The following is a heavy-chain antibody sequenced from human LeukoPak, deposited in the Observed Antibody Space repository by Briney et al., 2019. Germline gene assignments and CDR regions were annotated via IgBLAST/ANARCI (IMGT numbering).Heavy chain of an antibody. CDR1: GGSFSGYY. CDR3: ARRAGSGWYDY. D-gene: IGHD6-19*01. V-gene: IGHV4-34*01. CDR2: INHSGST. Sequence: SETLSLACAVYGGSFSGYYWSWIRQPPGKGLEWIGEINHSGSTNYNPSLKSRVTISVDTSKNQFSLKLSSVTAADTAVYYCARRAGSGWYDYWGQGTLVTVSS. J-gene: IGHJ4*02.